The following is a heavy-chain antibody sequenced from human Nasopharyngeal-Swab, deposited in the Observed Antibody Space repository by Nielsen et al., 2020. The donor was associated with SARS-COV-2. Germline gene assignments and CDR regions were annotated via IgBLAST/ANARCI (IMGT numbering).Heavy chain of an antibody. CDR3: ARQDSGAYYYVFNY. Sequence: GESLKISCAASGFTFSSYAMNWVRQAPGKGLEWVAFIRYDGSDYYYADSVEGRFTISRDNSKNTLYLQLNSLRAEDTAVYYCARQDSGAYYYVFNYWGQGTLVTVSS. J-gene: IGHJ4*02. CDR1: GFTFSSYA. V-gene: IGHV3-30*02. CDR2: IRYDGSDY. D-gene: IGHD3-22*01.